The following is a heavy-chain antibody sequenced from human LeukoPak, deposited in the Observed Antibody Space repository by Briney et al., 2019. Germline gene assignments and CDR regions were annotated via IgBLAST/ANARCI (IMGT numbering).Heavy chain of an antibody. CDR1: GFTFSSYG. CDR3: ARDGDMVRGVPSPYYYYYYMDV. V-gene: IGHV3-30*02. J-gene: IGHJ6*03. CDR2: IRYDGSNK. Sequence: GGSLRLSCAASGFTFSSYGMHWVRQAPGKGLEWVAFIRYDGSNKYYADSVKGRFTISRDNSKNTLYLQMNSLRAEDTAVYYCARDGDMVRGVPSPYYYYYYMDVWGKGTTVTVSS. D-gene: IGHD3-10*01.